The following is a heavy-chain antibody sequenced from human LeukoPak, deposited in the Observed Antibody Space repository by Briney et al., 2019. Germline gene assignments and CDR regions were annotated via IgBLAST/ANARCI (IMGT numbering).Heavy chain of an antibody. CDR1: GFTFSSYA. J-gene: IGHJ4*02. CDR2: ISYDGSNK. D-gene: IGHD3-3*01. Sequence: GSLRLSCAASGFTFSSYAMHWVRQAPGKGLEWVAVISYDGSNKFYADSVKGRFTISRDNSKNTLYLQMGSLKAEDMAVYYCARDDFLDYWGQGTLVTVSS. V-gene: IGHV3-30*14. CDR3: ARDDFLDY.